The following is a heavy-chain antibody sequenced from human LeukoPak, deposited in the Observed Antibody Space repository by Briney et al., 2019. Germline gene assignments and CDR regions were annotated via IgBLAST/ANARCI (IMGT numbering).Heavy chain of an antibody. CDR1: GGSISSHY. Sequence: SETLSLTCTVSGGSISSHYWSWIRQPPGKGLEWIGYIYYSGSTNYNPSLKCRVTISVDTSKNQFSLKLSSVTAADTAVYYCARLGSMTYYFDYWGQGTLVTVSS. V-gene: IGHV4-59*08. D-gene: IGHD2-8*01. J-gene: IGHJ4*02. CDR3: ARLGSMTYYFDY. CDR2: IYYSGST.